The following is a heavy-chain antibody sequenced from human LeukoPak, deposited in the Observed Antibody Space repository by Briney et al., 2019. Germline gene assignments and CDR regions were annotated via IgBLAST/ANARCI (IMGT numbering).Heavy chain of an antibody. J-gene: IGHJ4*02. D-gene: IGHD3-3*01. Sequence: PGGSLRLSCAASGFTFSSYAMTWVRQAPGRGLEWVSAISGSGDSTFYADSVKGRFTISRDNSKNTLYLQMNSLRAEDTAVYYCAKHTQYYDFWSSYYEYCGQGTLVTVSS. V-gene: IGHV3-23*01. CDR2: ISGSGDST. CDR1: GFTFSSYA. CDR3: AKHTQYYDFWSSYYEY.